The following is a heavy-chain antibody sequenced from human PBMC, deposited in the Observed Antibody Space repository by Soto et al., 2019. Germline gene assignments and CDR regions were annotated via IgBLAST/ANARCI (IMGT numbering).Heavy chain of an antibody. J-gene: IGHJ3*02. D-gene: IGHD2-15*01. CDR3: ARSARFRDCSGGSCYRDHDAFDI. CDR1: GYTFTSYD. Sequence: GASVKVSCKASGYTFTSYDINWVRQATGQGLEWMGWMNPNSGNTGYAQKFQGRVTMTRNTSISTAYMELSSLRSEGTAVYYCARSARFRDCSGGSCYRDHDAFDIWGQGTMVTVSS. V-gene: IGHV1-8*01. CDR2: MNPNSGNT.